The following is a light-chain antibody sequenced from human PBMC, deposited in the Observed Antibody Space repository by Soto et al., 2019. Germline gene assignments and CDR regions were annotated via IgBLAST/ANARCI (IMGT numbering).Light chain of an antibody. J-gene: IGKJ2*01. V-gene: IGKV1-16*02. CDR1: RGIRSY. Sequence: DIQMTQSPSSLSASVGDRVTITCRASRGIRSYLAWFRQKPGKAPESLIFATSSLQSGVPSKFSGSGSGTDFTLTISSLQPEDFATYYCQQYNEYPYTFGQGIKLQI. CDR2: ATS. CDR3: QQYNEYPYT.